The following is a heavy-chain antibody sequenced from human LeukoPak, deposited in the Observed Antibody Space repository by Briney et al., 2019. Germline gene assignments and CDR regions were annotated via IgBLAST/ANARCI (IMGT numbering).Heavy chain of an antibody. CDR1: GGSISSFY. J-gene: IGHJ4*02. D-gene: IGHD2-15*01. CDR3: ARRHRYCSGSTCYLYDY. V-gene: IGHV4-59*08. Sequence: ASETLSLTCSVSGGSISSFYWSWIRQPPGKGLESIGFIYYTGSTNYNPSLKSRVTISVDTSKNQFSLRLTSVTAADTAVYYCARRHRYCSGSTCYLYDYWGQGTLVTVSS. CDR2: IYYTGST.